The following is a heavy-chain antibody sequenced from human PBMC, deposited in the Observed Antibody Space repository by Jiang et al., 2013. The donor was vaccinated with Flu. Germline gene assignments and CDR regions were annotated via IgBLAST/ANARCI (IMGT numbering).Heavy chain of an antibody. CDR1: GFTFSSYA. D-gene: IGHD2-2*01. J-gene: IGHJ4*02. CDR2: ISSNGGST. CDR3: VKDEIVVVPAAIADFDY. V-gene: IGHV3-64D*06. Sequence: VQLLESGGGLVQPGGSLRLSCSASGFTFSSYAMHWVRQAPGKGLEYVSAISSNGGSTYYADSVKGRFTISRDNSKNTLYLQMSSLRAEDTAVYYCVKDEIVVVPAAIADFDYWGQGTLVTVSS.